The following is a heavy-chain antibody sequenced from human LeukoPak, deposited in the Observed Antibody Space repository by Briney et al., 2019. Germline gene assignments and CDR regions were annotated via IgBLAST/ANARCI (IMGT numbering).Heavy chain of an antibody. V-gene: IGHV1-2*02. D-gene: IGHD6-19*01. J-gene: IGHJ4*02. CDR3: ARLPVTGSGDY. CDR1: GYTFTDFY. Sequence: ASVRVSCKASGYTFTDFYLHWVRQAPGQGLVWMGWINPYSGDTRYAEKFPGRVTMTRDTSNSTVYMEVNSLESDDTAVYYCARLPVTGSGDYWGQGTLVVVSS. CDR2: INPYSGDT.